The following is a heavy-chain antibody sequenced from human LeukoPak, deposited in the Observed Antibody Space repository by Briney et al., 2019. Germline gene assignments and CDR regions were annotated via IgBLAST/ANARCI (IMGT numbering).Heavy chain of an antibody. D-gene: IGHD4-17*01. CDR1: GFTFSSYS. CDR2: ISSSSSTI. CDR3: ARAYGDYGTGPFDY. V-gene: IGHV3-48*01. Sequence: GGSLRLSCAASGFTFSSYSMNWVRQAPGKGLEWVSYISSSSSTIYYADSVKGRFTISRHNSKNTLYLQMNSLRAEDTAVYYCARAYGDYGTGPFDYWGQGTLVTVSS. J-gene: IGHJ4*02.